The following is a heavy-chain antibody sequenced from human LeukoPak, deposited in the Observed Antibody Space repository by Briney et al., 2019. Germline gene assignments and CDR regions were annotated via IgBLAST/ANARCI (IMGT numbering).Heavy chain of an antibody. CDR2: INPNSGGT. D-gene: IGHD2-15*01. CDR3: ARALSGGSYNNWFDP. CDR1: GYTFTGYY. Sequence: ASVTVSCKASGYTFTGYYMHWVRQAPGQGLEWMGWINPNSGGTNYAQKFQGRVTMTRDTSISTAYMELSRLRSDDTAVYYCARALSGGSYNNWFDPWGQGTLVTVSS. J-gene: IGHJ5*02. V-gene: IGHV1-2*02.